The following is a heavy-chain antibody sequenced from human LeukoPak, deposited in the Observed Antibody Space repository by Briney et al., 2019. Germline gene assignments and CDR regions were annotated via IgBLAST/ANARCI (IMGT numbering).Heavy chain of an antibody. V-gene: IGHV4-59*01. D-gene: IGHD1-1*01. CDR1: GGSISSYY. CDR2: IYYSGST. J-gene: IGHJ4*02. CDR3: ARGDDIPGTIDY. Sequence: PSETLSLTCTVSGGSISSYYWSWIRQPPGKGLEWIGYIYYSGSTNYNPSLKSRVTISVDTSKNQFSLKLSSVTAADTAVYYCARGDDIPGTIDYWGQGTLVTVSS.